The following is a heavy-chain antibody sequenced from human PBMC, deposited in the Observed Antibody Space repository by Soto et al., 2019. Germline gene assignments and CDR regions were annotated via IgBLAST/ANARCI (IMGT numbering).Heavy chain of an antibody. Sequence: GGSLRLSCAASGFTFSTYSMNWVRQAPGKGLEWISYISYTSTTIYYADSVRGRFTISRDNAKNSLFLQMNSLRDEDTAVYYCARDNGLAGSFDPWGQGTLVTVSS. CDR3: ARDNGLAGSFDP. CDR1: GFTFSTYS. D-gene: IGHD2-21*01. CDR2: ISYTSTTI. J-gene: IGHJ5*02. V-gene: IGHV3-48*02.